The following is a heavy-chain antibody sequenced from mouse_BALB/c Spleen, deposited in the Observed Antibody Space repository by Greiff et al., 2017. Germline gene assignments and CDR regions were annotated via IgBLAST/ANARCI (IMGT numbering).Heavy chain of an antibody. J-gene: IGHJ1*01. D-gene: IGHD1-2*01. CDR1: GFTFSSFG. V-gene: IGHV5-17*02. CDR2: ISSGSSSI. CDR3: ARSGNYGNVNCYFDA. Sequence: EVKLVESGGGLVQPGGSRKLSCAASGFTFSSFGMHWVRQAPEKGLEWVAYISSGSSSIYYADTVKGRFTISRHNPKNTLFLQMTSLRSEDTAMYYCARSGNYGNVNCYFDAGGEGTTVTVPS.